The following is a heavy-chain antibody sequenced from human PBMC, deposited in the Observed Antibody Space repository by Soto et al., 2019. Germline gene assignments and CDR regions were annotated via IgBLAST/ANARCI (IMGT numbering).Heavy chain of an antibody. J-gene: IGHJ4*02. D-gene: IGHD5-12*01. V-gene: IGHV3-33*01. CDR3: PRDLCGYDANDY. CDR1: GFTFSSYG. CDR2: IWYDGSNK. Sequence: QVQLVESGGGVVQPGRSLRLSCAASGFTFSSYGMHWVRQAPGKGLEWVAVIWYDGSNKYYADSVKGRFTISRDNSKNTLYLQMNSLRAEDTAVYYCPRDLCGYDANDYWGQGTLVTVSS.